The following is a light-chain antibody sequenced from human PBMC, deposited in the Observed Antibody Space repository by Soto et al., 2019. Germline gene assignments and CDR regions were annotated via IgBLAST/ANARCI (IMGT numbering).Light chain of an antibody. CDR1: SSDVGGFNY. Sequence: QSALTQPASVSASPGQSITISCTGTSSDVGGFNYVSWYQQHPGKAPKLLIYEVSYRPSGVSNRFSGSKSGNTASLTISGLQAEDESDYYCSSYTSSSTSPYVFGTGTKVTVL. CDR2: EVS. V-gene: IGLV2-14*01. CDR3: SSYTSSSTSPYV. J-gene: IGLJ1*01.